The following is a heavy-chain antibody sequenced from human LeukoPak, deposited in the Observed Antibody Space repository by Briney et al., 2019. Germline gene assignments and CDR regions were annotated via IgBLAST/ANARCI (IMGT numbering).Heavy chain of an antibody. J-gene: IGHJ4*02. CDR2: ISSSSSYI. V-gene: IGHV3-21*01. Sequence: PGGSLRLSCAASGFTFSSYSMNWVRQAPGKGLEWVSSISSSSSYIYYADSVKGRFTISRDNAKNSLYLQMNSLRAEDTAVYYCAREAGRDGYKKFDYWGQGTLVTVSS. D-gene: IGHD5-24*01. CDR3: AREAGRDGYKKFDY. CDR1: GFTFSSYS.